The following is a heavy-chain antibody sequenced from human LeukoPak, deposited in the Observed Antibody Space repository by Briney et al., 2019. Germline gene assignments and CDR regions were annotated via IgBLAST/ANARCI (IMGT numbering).Heavy chain of an antibody. CDR1: GGSVNSGNYY. V-gene: IGHV4-61*02. D-gene: IGHD1-26*01. CDR3: TRGGELMNF. Sequence: SETLSLTCTVSGGSVNSGNYYWTWIRQPAGKRLEWIGRIYTSGSTNYNPSPKSRVTISIDASKNQFSLRLSSVTAADTAVYYCTRGGELMNFWGQGTLVTVSS. J-gene: IGHJ4*02. CDR2: IYTSGST.